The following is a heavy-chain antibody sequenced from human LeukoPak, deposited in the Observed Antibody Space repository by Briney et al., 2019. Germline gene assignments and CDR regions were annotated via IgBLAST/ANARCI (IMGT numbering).Heavy chain of an antibody. D-gene: IGHD3-22*01. CDR3: AMGTYYYDSSGYSPFDY. CDR2: IIPILGIA. V-gene: IGHV1-69*04. J-gene: IGHJ4*02. CDR1: GGTFSSYA. Sequence: ASVKVSCKASGGTFSSYAISWVRQAPGQGLKWMGRIIPILGIANYAQKFQGRVTITADKSTSTAYMELSSLRSEDTAVYYCAMGTYYYDSSGYSPFDYWGQGTLVTVSS.